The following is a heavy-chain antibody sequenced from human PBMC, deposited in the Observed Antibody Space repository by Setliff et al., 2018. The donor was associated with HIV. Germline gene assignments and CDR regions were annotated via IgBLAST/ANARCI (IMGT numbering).Heavy chain of an antibody. CDR3: GRNRGNGWYYYDS. Sequence: ASVKVSCKASGYTFTSYSLHWVRQAPGQGLEWMGVISPSGGSTAYAENFQGRVTMTRDTSTSTVYMEMRGLRSDDTAVYYCGRNRGNGWYYYDSWGQGTLVTSPQ. CDR2: ISPSGGST. D-gene: IGHD3-22*01. J-gene: IGHJ4*02. CDR1: GYTFTSYS. V-gene: IGHV1-46*01.